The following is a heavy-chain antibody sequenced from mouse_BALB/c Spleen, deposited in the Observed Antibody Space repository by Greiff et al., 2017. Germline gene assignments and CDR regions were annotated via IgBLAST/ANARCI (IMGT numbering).Heavy chain of an antibody. CDR2: ISTYYGDA. Sequence: QVQLQQSGAELVRPGVSVKISCKGSGYTFTDYAMHWVKQSHAKSLEWIGVISTYYGDASYNQKFKGKATMTVDKSSSTAYMELARLTSEDSAIYYCARGATVVATRSYAMDYWGQGTSVTVSS. D-gene: IGHD1-1*01. V-gene: IGHV1S137*01. CDR1: GYTFTDYA. CDR3: ARGATVVATRSYAMDY. J-gene: IGHJ4*01.